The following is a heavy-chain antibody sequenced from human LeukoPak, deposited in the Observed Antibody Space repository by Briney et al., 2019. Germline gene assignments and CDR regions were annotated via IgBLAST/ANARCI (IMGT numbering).Heavy chain of an antibody. Sequence: SETLSLTCAVYGGSFSGYYWSWIRQPPGKGLEWIGEINHSGGTNYNPSLKSRVTISVDTSKNQYSLKLSSVTAADTAVYYCARVNWNYWFDPWGQGTLVTVSS. V-gene: IGHV4-34*01. CDR3: ARVNWNYWFDP. CDR2: INHSGGT. CDR1: GGSFSGYY. J-gene: IGHJ5*02. D-gene: IGHD1-1*01.